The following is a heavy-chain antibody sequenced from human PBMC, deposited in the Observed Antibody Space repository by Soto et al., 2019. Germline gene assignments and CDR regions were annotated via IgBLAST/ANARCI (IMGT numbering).Heavy chain of an antibody. CDR3: AKECEHTSGGSRCFFDY. Sequence: EVQLLESGGGLVQPGGSLTLSCAASGFTFSSYAMSWVRQAPGKGLEWVSAISGSATRTYYADAVKGRFTISRDNSKNTLVLQMNTLRAEDTAVYYCAKECEHTSGGSRCFFDYWGQGSLLTVSS. CDR1: GFTFSSYA. D-gene: IGHD6-19*01. J-gene: IGHJ4*02. V-gene: IGHV3-23*01. CDR2: ISGSATRT.